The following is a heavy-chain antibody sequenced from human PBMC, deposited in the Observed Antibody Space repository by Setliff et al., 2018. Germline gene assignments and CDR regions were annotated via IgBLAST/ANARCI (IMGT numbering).Heavy chain of an antibody. J-gene: IGHJ4*02. CDR1: GGSISSSSYY. CDR3: ARESRYYYDNLGTLDY. D-gene: IGHD3-22*01. V-gene: IGHV4-39*07. CDR2: IYYSGST. Sequence: PSETLSLTCTVSGGSISSSSYYWGWIRQPPGKGLEWIGSIYYSGSTYYNPSLKSRVTISVDTSKNQFSLKLSSVTAADTAVYYCARESRYYYDNLGTLDYWGQGTRVTVSS.